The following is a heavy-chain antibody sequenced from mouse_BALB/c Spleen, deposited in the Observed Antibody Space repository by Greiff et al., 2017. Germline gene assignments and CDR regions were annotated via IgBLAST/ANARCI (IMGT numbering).Heavy chain of an antibody. CDR3: ARAPTGDYAMDY. CDR2: INPSSGYT. V-gene: IGHV1-4*01. D-gene: IGHD4-1*02. CDR1: GYTFTSYT. J-gene: IGHJ4*01. Sequence: VQLQQSGAELARPGASVKMSCKASGYTFTSYTMHWVKQRPGPGLEWIGYINPSSGYTNYNQKFKDKATLTADKSSSTAYMQLSSLTSEDSAVYYCARAPTGDYAMDYWGQGTSVTVSS.